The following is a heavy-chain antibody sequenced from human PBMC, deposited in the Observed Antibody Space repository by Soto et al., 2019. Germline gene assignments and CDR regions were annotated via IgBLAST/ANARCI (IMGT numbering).Heavy chain of an antibody. Sequence: QVQLVQSGAEVKKPGSSVKVSCKSSGDAFKTYSVSWVRQAPGQGLEWMGGIIPILGKPMYAQKSPSXVSITADEAPSTVILEVTSLISEDTAIYYCARLWGIADHDSWGQGTRVTVSS. CDR2: IIPILGKP. CDR1: GDAFKTYS. D-gene: IGHD3-16*01. V-gene: IGHV1-69*12. J-gene: IGHJ4*02. CDR3: ARLWGIADHDS.